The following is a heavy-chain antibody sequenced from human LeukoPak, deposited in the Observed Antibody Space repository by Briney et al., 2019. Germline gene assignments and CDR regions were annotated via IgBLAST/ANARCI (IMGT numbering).Heavy chain of an antibody. CDR1: GGSFSGYY. Sequence: PSETLSLTCAVYGGSFSGYYWSWIRQPPGKGLEWIGEINHSGSTNYNPSLKNRVTISVDTSKNQFSLKLSSVTAADTAVYYCARGYSDYYGSGSYLRWGQGTLVTVSS. V-gene: IGHV4-34*01. J-gene: IGHJ1*01. D-gene: IGHD3-10*01. CDR3: ARGYSDYYGSGSYLR. CDR2: INHSGST.